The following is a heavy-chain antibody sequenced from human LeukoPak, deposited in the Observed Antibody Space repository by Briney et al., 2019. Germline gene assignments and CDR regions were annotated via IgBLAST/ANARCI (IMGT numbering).Heavy chain of an antibody. Sequence: PSETLSLPCPVSGGSISSYYWGWVRQPPGEGPGLIGLIYYSGSTNYNPSLKSRVTISVDTSKNQFSLKLSSVTAADTAVYYCARSFHTYYYGSGFYGMDVWGQGTTVTVSS. J-gene: IGHJ6*02. CDR3: ARSFHTYYYGSGFYGMDV. CDR2: IYYSGST. D-gene: IGHD3-10*01. V-gene: IGHV4-59*01. CDR1: GGSISSYY.